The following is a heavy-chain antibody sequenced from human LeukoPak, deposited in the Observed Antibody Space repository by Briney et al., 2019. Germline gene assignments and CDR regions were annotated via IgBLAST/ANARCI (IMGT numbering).Heavy chain of an antibody. CDR3: AKELSSASYPYYFDF. J-gene: IGHJ4*02. Sequence: SGGSLRLPCAVSGFTFSSYAMTWVRQAPGEGLEWVSSTDGRGDTTFYAGSVKGRFTISRDNSKNTLYLQMHSLSGEDTAIYYCAKELSSASYPYYFDFWGQGTLVTVSS. CDR2: TDGRGDTT. D-gene: IGHD6-19*01. V-gene: IGHV3-23*01. CDR1: GFTFSSYA.